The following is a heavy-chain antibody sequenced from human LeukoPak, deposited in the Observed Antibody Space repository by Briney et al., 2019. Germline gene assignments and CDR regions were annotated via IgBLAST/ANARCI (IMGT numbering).Heavy chain of an antibody. CDR2: ISYDGSNK. CDR1: GFTFSSYA. CDR3: ARTSYCDFRSGYYMSANWFDP. V-gene: IGHV3-30-3*01. Sequence: GGSLRLSCAASGFTFSSYAMHWVRQAPGKGLEWVAVISYDGSNKYYADSVKGRFTISRDNSKNTLYLQMNSLRAEDTAVYYCARTSYCDFRSGYYMSANWFDPWGQGTLVTVSS. D-gene: IGHD3-3*01. J-gene: IGHJ5*02.